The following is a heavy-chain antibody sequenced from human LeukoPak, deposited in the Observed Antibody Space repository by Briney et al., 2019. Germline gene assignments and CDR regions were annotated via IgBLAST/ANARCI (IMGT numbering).Heavy chain of an antibody. J-gene: IGHJ3*02. Sequence: GGSLRLSCAASGFTFSSYGMHWVRQAPGKGLEWVAFIRYDGSNKYYADSVKGRFTISRDNSKNTLYLRMNSLRAEDTAVYYCAKPSRPYSSGWYSFDAFDIWGQGTMVTVSS. CDR2: IRYDGSNK. CDR1: GFTFSSYG. V-gene: IGHV3-30*02. CDR3: AKPSRPYSSGWYSFDAFDI. D-gene: IGHD6-19*01.